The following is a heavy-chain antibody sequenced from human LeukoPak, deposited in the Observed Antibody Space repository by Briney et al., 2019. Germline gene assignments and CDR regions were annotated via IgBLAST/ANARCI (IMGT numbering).Heavy chain of an antibody. CDR1: GYTFTGYY. V-gene: IGHV1-2*02. CDR3: ARDPALPVDTAMVLDY. J-gene: IGHJ4*02. D-gene: IGHD5-18*01. Sequence: ASVKVSCKASGYTFTGYYIHWVRQAPGQGLEWMGWINPNGGDTNYAQKFQGRVTMTRDTSTSTVYMELSSLRSEDTAVYYCARDPALPVDTAMVLDYWGQGTLVTVSS. CDR2: INPNGGDT.